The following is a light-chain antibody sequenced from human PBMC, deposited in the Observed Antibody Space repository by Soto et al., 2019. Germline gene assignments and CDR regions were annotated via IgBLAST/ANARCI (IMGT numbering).Light chain of an antibody. V-gene: IGKV1-5*03. CDR2: KAS. CDR1: QTISSW. CDR3: QHYNSSPEA. Sequence: DIQMTQSPSTLSGSVGDRLTITCGASQTISSWLAWYQQKQGKAPKLVIYKASTLKSGVLSRFSGSGAGTECTRTISSLQPDDVATDYCQHYNSSPEAFGQGTKVDIK. J-gene: IGKJ1*01.